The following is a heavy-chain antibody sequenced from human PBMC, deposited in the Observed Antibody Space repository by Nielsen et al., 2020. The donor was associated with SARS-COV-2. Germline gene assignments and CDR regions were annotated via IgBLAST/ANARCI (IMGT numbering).Heavy chain of an antibody. V-gene: IGHV4-59*13. J-gene: IGHJ4*02. Sequence: GSLRLSCTVSGGSISSYYWSWIRQPPGKGLEWIGYIYYSGSTNYNPSLKSRVTISVDTSKNQFSLKLSSVTAADTAVYYCARFSRNYFDYWGQGTLVTVSS. CDR3: ARFSRNYFDY. CDR2: IYYSGST. D-gene: IGHD3-3*02. CDR1: GGSISSYY.